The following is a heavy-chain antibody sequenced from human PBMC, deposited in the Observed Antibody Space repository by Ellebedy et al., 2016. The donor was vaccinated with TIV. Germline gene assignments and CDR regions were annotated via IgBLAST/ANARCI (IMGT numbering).Heavy chain of an antibody. CDR1: GGSVSRYF. V-gene: IGHV4-4*07. Sequence: SETLSLTXTVSGGSVSRYFWSWIRQPAGKGLEWNGRICTSGSFNYNPSLMSRVTMSVVTSKNQISLRLNSVTTADTAVYYCARVHCSITTCDYYYMDVWGKGTTVTASS. CDR3: ARVHCSITTCDYYYMDV. CDR2: ICTSGSF. J-gene: IGHJ6*03. D-gene: IGHD1-1*01.